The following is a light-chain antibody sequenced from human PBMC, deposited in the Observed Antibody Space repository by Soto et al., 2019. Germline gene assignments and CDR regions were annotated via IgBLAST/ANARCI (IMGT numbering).Light chain of an antibody. V-gene: IGKV3-15*01. CDR3: QQYNNWPPIT. J-gene: IGKJ1*01. CDR2: SAS. CDR1: QSVGTK. Sequence: ETVMTQSPATLSMSPGERATLSCRASQSVGTKLVWYQQKPGQAPRLLLYSASTRATGIPARFSGSGSGTEFTLTISSLQSEDFALYFCQQYNNWPPITFGQGTKVDIK.